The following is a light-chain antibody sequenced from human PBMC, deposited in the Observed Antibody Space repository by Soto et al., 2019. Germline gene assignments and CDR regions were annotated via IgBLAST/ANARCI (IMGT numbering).Light chain of an antibody. CDR3: QQRHRWPIT. CDR1: QSFRGL. V-gene: IGKV3-11*01. Sequence: VLTQSPVTLSLSPWERATLSCRASQSFRGLLAWYQQKPGQAPRLLIYDAYNRATGIPPRFSGSGSGTDFTLTISSLEPEDSAVYYCQQRHRWPITFGQVTRLEIK. J-gene: IGKJ5*01. CDR2: DAY.